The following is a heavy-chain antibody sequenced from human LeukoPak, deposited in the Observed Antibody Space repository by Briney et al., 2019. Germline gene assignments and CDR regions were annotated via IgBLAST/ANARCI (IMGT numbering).Heavy chain of an antibody. D-gene: IGHD3-10*01. Sequence: SETLSLTCTVSGGSISSTSYYWGWIRLPPGKGLEWIGSIYYSGSTYYRPSYESRVTISIDTSKNQYSLKLSSVTAADTAVYFCARDYAELLYYFNNGMDVWGQGTTVTVSS. V-gene: IGHV4-39*07. J-gene: IGHJ6*02. CDR3: ARDYAELLYYFNNGMDV. CDR1: GGSISSTSYY. CDR2: IYYSGST.